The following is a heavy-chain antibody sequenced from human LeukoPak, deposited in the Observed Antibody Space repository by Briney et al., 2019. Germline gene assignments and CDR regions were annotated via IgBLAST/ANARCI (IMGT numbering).Heavy chain of an antibody. CDR1: GFTFDDYA. V-gene: IGHV3-9*01. J-gene: IGHJ4*02. CDR3: AREGSTYYDFWSGYYLDY. D-gene: IGHD3-3*01. CDR2: ISWNSGSI. Sequence: GGSLRLSCAASGFTFDDYAMHWVRQAPGKGLEWVSGISWNSGSIGYADSVKGRFTISRDNAKNSLYLQMNSLRAEDTAVYYCAREGSTYYDFWSGYYLDYWGQGTLVTVSS.